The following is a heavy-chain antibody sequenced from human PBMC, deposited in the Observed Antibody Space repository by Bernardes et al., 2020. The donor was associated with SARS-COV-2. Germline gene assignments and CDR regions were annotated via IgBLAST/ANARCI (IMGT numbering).Heavy chain of an antibody. D-gene: IGHD3-22*01. V-gene: IGHV3-33*01. CDR1: GFNFNNHD. CDR2: IWLDGSEK. CDR3: ARGYREYHQNSGGYYYYRYDALDI. Sequence: GGSLRLSCGASGFNFNNHDMHWVRQAPGGGLEWVAVIWLDGSEKYHSDSVKGRFIISRDNSKNTLYLQMNSLRAGDTAIYYCARGYREYHQNSGGYYYYRYDALDIWGQGTLVTVSS. J-gene: IGHJ3*02.